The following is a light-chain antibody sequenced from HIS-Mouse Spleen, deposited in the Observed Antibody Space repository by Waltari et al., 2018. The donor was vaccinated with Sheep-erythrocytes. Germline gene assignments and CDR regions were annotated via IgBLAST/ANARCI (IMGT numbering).Light chain of an antibody. CDR2: DVS. J-gene: IGLJ1*01. CDR1: SMYVGGCNY. CDR3: CSYAGSYNHV. V-gene: IGLV2-11*01. Sequence: QSALTKPRSVSAHPGQSVTISCTGTSMYVGGCNYVSRYQQHPGNAPKLMIYDVSKRPSGVPDRFSGSKSGNTASLTISGLQAEDEADYYCCSYAGSYNHVFATGTKVTVL.